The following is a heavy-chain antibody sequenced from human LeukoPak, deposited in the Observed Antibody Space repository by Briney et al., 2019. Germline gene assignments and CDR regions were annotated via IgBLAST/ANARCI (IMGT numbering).Heavy chain of an antibody. V-gene: IGHV3-74*01. J-gene: IGHJ6*04. CDR2: INDDGRYT. D-gene: IGHD3-10*02. CDR3: AELGITMIGGV. Sequence: SGGSLRLSCAASGFTFSGYWMHWVRQVPGKGLVWVSRINDDGRYTVYADSVKGRFTISRDNAKNSLYLQMNSLRAEDTAVYYCAELGITMIGGVWGKGTTVTISS. CDR1: GFTFSGYW.